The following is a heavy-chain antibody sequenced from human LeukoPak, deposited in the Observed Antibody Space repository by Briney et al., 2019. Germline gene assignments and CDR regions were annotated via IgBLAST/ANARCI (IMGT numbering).Heavy chain of an antibody. J-gene: IGHJ4*02. V-gene: IGHV3-23*01. CDR2: ISGRGSST. Sequence: GGSLRLSCAASGFTFSSYAMSWARQAPGKGLEWVSGISGRGSSTYYADSVKGRFTISRDNSKNTLYLQMNSLRAEDTAVYYCARDSSGYSFDYWGQGTLVTVSS. CDR1: GFTFSSYA. CDR3: ARDSSGYSFDY. D-gene: IGHD3-22*01.